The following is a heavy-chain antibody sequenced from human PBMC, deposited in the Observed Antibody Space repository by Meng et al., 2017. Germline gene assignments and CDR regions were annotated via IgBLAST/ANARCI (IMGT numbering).Heavy chain of an antibody. D-gene: IGHD6-19*01. Sequence: GESLKISCAASGFTFSSYAMSWVRQAPGKGLEWVSAISGSGGSTYYADSVKGRFTISRDNSKNTLYLQMNSLRAEDTAVYYCARDRALYSSGWYRTSQHWGQGTLVTVSS. CDR2: ISGSGGST. CDR1: GFTFSSYA. V-gene: IGHV3-23*01. J-gene: IGHJ1*01. CDR3: ARDRALYSSGWYRTSQH.